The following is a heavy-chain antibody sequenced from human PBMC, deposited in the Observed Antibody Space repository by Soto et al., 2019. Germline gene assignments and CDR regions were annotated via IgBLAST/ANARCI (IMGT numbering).Heavy chain of an antibody. Sequence: QVQLVESGGGVVQPGRSLRLSCAASGFTFSSYGMHWVRQAPGKGLERVAVIWYDGSNKYYADSVKGRFTISRDNSKNTLYLQMNSLRAEDTAVYYCARALSGYDAFDIWGQGTMVTVSS. CDR2: IWYDGSNK. CDR3: ARALSGYDAFDI. D-gene: IGHD5-12*01. V-gene: IGHV3-33*01. CDR1: GFTFSSYG. J-gene: IGHJ3*02.